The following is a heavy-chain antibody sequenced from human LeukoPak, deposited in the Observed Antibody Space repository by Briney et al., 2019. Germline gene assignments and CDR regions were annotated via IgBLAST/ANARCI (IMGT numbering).Heavy chain of an antibody. Sequence: SETLSHTCSVSSASISSTYYWGWIRQPPGKGLEWIATIYYSGTTYYSPSFKGRVTISVDTSKKEFSLNLASVTAADTAIYYCASLRPHGDFDHWGQGTLVTVSS. CDR2: IYYSGTT. V-gene: IGHV4-39*01. J-gene: IGHJ4*02. CDR3: ASLRPHGDFDH. CDR1: SASISSTYY.